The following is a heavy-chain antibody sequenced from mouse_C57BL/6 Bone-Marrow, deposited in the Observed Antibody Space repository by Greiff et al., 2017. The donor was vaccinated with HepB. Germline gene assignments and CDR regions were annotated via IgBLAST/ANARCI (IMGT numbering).Heavy chain of an antibody. CDR2: ISSGGDYV. V-gene: IGHV5-9-1*02. D-gene: IGHD1-1*01. Sequence: DVMLVESGEGLVKPGGSLKLSCAASGFTFSSYAMSWVRQTPEKRLEWVAYISSGGDYVYYADTVKGRFTISRDNARNTLYLQMSSLKSEDTAMYYCTRDPTYYYGSGGYFDYWGQGTTLTVSS. CDR1: GFTFSSYA. CDR3: TRDPTYYYGSGGYFDY. J-gene: IGHJ2*01.